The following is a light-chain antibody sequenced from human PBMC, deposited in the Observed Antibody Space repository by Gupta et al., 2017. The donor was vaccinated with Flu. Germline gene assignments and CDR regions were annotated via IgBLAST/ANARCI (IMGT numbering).Light chain of an antibody. Sequence: SYDLTQPPSVSVSPGQTATITCSGDALPKQFAYWYQQKPGQAPVLVIYKDTERSSGVPDRFSGSTTGTTVTMTISGVQAEDEADYYCQSADVSGSFWVFGGGTKLSVI. CDR1: ALPKQF. V-gene: IGLV3-25*03. CDR2: KDT. CDR3: QSADVSGSFWV. J-gene: IGLJ3*02.